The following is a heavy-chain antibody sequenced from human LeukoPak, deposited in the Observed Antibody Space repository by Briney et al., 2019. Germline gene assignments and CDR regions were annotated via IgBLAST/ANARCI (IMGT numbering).Heavy chain of an antibody. V-gene: IGHV4-59*01. Sequence: SETLSLTCAVHGGSFSGYYWSWIRQPPGKGLEWIGYIYYSGSTNYNPSLKSRVTISVDTSKNQFSLKLSSVTAADTAVYYCARGSPLRLGELSLYRDFDYWGQGTLVTVSS. D-gene: IGHD3-16*02. CDR3: ARGSPLRLGELSLYRDFDY. J-gene: IGHJ4*02. CDR2: IYYSGST. CDR1: GGSFSGYY.